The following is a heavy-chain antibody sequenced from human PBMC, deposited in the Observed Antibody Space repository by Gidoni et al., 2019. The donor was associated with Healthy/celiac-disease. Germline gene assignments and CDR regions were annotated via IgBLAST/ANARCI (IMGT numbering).Heavy chain of an antibody. CDR2: ISAYHGNT. V-gene: IGHV1-18*01. D-gene: IGHD1-26*01. Sequence: QVQLVQPGAEGKKTGALVKVSGKAFGYTFTSYGSSWGRQAPGQGLEWMGWISAYHGNTNYAQQLQGRVTMTTDTSTSTAYMELRSLRSDDTAVYYCARAWELVFDYWGQGTLVTVSS. J-gene: IGHJ4*02. CDR1: GYTFTSYG. CDR3: ARAWELVFDY.